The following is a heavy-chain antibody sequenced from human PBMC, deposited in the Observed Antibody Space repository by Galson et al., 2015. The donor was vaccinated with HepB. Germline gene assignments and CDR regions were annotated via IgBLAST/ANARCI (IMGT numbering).Heavy chain of an antibody. D-gene: IGHD3-10*01. CDR1: GFTFSSYS. CDR2: ISSSSSYI. CDR3: AKGGREGQFYFDY. J-gene: IGHJ4*02. V-gene: IGHV3-21*01. Sequence: SLRLSCAASGFTFSSYSMNWVRQAPGKGLEWVSSISSSSSYIYYADSVKGRFTISRDNAKNSLYLQMNSLRGDDTAVYYCAKGGREGQFYFDYWGQGTLVTVSS.